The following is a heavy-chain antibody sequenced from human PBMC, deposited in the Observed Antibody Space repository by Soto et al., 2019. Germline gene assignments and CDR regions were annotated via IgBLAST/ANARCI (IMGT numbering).Heavy chain of an antibody. V-gene: IGHV4-59*01. CDR2: IYYSGST. Sequence: SETLSLTCTVSGGSISSYYWSWIRQPPGKGLEWIGYIYYSGSTNYDPSLKSRVTISVETSKNQFSLKLSSVTAADTAVYYCARDRITMIVVDQGDAFDIWGQGTMVTVSS. CDR1: GGSISSYY. D-gene: IGHD3-22*01. CDR3: ARDRITMIVVDQGDAFDI. J-gene: IGHJ3*02.